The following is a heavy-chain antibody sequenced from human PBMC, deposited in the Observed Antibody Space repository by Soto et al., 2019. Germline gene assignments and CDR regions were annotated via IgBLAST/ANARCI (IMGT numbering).Heavy chain of an antibody. D-gene: IGHD2-2*01. Sequence: EVQLVGSGGGLVQPGGSLRLSCVASGFTFRTYWMTWVRQAPGKGLEWVANIKQDGSEKYYVDSVRGRFAISRDNAKDSLYLQMNSLRVEDTAVYYCARDGLYWTYANCRGDAYDVWDQGTMVTVSS. J-gene: IGHJ3*01. CDR3: ARDGLYWTYANCRGDAYDV. V-gene: IGHV3-7*04. CDR1: GFTFRTYW. CDR2: IKQDGSEK.